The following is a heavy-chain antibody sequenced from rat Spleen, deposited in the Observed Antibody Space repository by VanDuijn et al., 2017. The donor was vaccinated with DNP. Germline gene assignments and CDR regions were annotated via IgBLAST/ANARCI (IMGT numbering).Heavy chain of an antibody. CDR3: ARRRLPYWYFDF. CDR1: GYTFTTYY. J-gene: IGHJ1*01. D-gene: IGHD1-4*01. V-gene: IGHV1-43*01. Sequence: QVQLRQSGAEPAKPGSSVKISCKASGYTFTTYYMTWIKQTTGQGLEYIGYINTGSGGTNYNEKFRGKATLTEDTSSNTAFMQLSSLTPDDSAVYYCARRRLPYWYFDFWGPGTMVTVSS. CDR2: INTGSGGT.